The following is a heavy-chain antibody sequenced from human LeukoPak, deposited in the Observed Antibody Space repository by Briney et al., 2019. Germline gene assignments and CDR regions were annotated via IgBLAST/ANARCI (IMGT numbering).Heavy chain of an antibody. Sequence: SETLSLTCTVSGGSISSGTFYWSWIRQPAGKGLECIGRIYTSGSTNYNPSLKSRVTISVDTSKNQFSLKLSSVTAADTAVYYCARVVVVVAATVYYYMDVWGKGTTVTISS. D-gene: IGHD2-15*01. CDR1: GGSISSGTFY. V-gene: IGHV4-61*02. CDR2: IYTSGST. J-gene: IGHJ6*03. CDR3: ARVVVVVAATVYYYMDV.